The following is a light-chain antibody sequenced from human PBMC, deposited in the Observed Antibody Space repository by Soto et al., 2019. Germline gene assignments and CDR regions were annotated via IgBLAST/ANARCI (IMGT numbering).Light chain of an antibody. Sequence: EILLTQSPVTLSLSPGERATLSCRASQSVSASHIAWYQQNPGQAPRLLIYGASNRATGIPDRFSGSGSGTDFTLTISRLEPEDFAVYYCQYYGSSPRTFGQGTKVDIK. CDR1: QSVSASH. CDR3: QYYGSSPRT. CDR2: GAS. V-gene: IGKV3-20*01. J-gene: IGKJ1*01.